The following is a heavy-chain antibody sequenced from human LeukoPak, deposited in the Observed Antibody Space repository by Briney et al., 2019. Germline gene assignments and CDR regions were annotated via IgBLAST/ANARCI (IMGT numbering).Heavy chain of an antibody. CDR2: IKEDGRQA. CDR3: AKNPGGYCSAGSCSLYYFDY. D-gene: IGHD2-15*01. Sequence: GGSLRLSCVGSGSTFNGHWLTWVRQAPGRGLEWVASIKEDGRQAYYMDSVKGRFTISRDNSKNTLYLQMNSLRAEDTAVYYCAKNPGGYCSAGSCSLYYFDYWGQGTLVTVSS. V-gene: IGHV3-7*01. CDR1: GSTFNGHW. J-gene: IGHJ4*02.